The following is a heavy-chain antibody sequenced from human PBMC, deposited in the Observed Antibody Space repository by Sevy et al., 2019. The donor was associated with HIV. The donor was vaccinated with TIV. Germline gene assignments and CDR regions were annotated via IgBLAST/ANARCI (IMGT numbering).Heavy chain of an antibody. V-gene: IGHV3-30*10. Sequence: GGSLRLSCRVSGFTFIKHAMHWVRQAPGKGLEWVALVSYDGSREYYTDSVKGRFTIFRDNSKNTLSLQMDSLRPDDTAVYYCAIDRDRYCYSGNCYYLDSWGQGTLVTVSS. CDR1: GFTFIKHA. CDR3: AIDRDRYCYSGNCYYLDS. J-gene: IGHJ4*02. CDR2: VSYDGSRE. D-gene: IGHD2-15*01.